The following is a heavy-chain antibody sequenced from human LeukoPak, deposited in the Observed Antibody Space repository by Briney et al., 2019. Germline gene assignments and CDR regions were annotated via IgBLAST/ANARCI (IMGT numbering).Heavy chain of an antibody. CDR3: ARHGGSASFDY. CDR1: GGSISSYY. Sequence: PSETLSLTCTVSGGSISSYYWSWIRQPPGKGLEWIGYSYYSGSTTPHPSLKSRVTISVDTSKNQFSLSLRSVTAADTAVYYCARHGGSASFDYWGQGTLVTVSS. CDR2: SYYSGST. J-gene: IGHJ4*02. D-gene: IGHD3-10*01. V-gene: IGHV4-59*08.